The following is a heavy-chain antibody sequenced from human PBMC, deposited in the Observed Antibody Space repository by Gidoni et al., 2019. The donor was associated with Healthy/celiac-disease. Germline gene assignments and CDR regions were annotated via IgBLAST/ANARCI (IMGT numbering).Heavy chain of an antibody. D-gene: IGHD4-17*01. CDR1: GFTFSSSG. CDR3: ARDHEGYDYGDYVGGMDV. V-gene: IGHV3-33*01. Sequence: QVQLVESGGGVVQPGRSLRLSCAASGFTFSSSGMHWVRQAPGKGMEWVAVIWYDGSNKYYADSVKGRITISRDNSKNTLYLQMNSLGAEDTAVYYCARDHEGYDYGDYVGGMDVWGQGTTVTVSS. J-gene: IGHJ6*02. CDR2: IWYDGSNK.